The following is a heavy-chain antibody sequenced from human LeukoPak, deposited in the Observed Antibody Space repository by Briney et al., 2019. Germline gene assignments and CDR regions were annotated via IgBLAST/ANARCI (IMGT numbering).Heavy chain of an antibody. CDR2: ISGSGGST. V-gene: IGHV3-23*01. J-gene: IGHJ4*02. CDR1: GFTFSSYA. CDR3: AKDQQAFFDY. Sequence: GGSLRLSCTASGFTFSSYAMGWVRQAPGKGLEWVSAISGSGGSTYYADSVEGRFTISRDNSKNTLYLQMNSLRAEDTAVYYCAKDQQAFFDYWGQGTLVTVSS.